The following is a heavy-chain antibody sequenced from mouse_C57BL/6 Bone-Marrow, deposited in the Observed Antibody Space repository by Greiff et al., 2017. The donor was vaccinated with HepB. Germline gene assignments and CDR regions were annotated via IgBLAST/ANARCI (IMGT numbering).Heavy chain of an antibody. V-gene: IGHV1-82*01. CDR3: ARWGYGSSYVSFAY. Sequence: QVQLQQSGPELVKPGASVKISCKASGYAFSSSWMNWVKQRPGKGLEWIGRIYPGDGDTNYNGKFKGKATLTADKSSSTAYMQLSSLTSEDSAVYFCARWGYGSSYVSFAYWGQGTLVTVSA. J-gene: IGHJ3*01. D-gene: IGHD1-1*01. CDR2: IYPGDGDT. CDR1: GYAFSSSW.